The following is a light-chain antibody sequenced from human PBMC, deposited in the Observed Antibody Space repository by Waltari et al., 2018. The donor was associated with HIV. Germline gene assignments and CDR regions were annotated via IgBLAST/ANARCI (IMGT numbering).Light chain of an antibody. Sequence: EIVMTQSPATLSLSPGERATLSCRASQSVYDYVAWYQQKPGQAPRLLNYDTSNRATGVPARFSGSGSGTDFTLTIGSLEPEDFAVYYCQQRSNWPLTFGGGTQVEIK. J-gene: IGKJ4*01. CDR2: DTS. CDR3: QQRSNWPLT. CDR1: QSVYDY. V-gene: IGKV3-11*01.